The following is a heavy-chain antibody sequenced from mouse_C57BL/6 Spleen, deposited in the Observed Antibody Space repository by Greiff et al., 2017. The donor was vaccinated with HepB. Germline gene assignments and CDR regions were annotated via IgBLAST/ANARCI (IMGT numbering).Heavy chain of an antibody. J-gene: IGHJ3*01. CDR2: ISYDGSN. V-gene: IGHV3-6*01. CDR1: GYSITSGYY. D-gene: IGHD1-1*01. CDR3: ARDLYYGSSLAWFAY. Sequence: EVQLQESGPGLVKPSQSLSLTCSVTGYSITSGYYWNWIRQFPGNKLEWMGYISYDGSNNYNPSLKNRISITRDTSKNQFFLKLNSVTTEDTATYDCARDLYYGSSLAWFAYWGQGTLVTVSA.